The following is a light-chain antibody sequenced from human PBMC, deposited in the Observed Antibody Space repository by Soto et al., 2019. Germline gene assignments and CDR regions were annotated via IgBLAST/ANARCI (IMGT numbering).Light chain of an antibody. CDR3: RSYAASNSYV. J-gene: IGLJ1*01. Sequence: QSVLTQPPSASGSPGQSVTISCTGTKSDIGGFNFVSWYHHHPGKAPRLIIFEVVQRPSGVSHRFSGSKSGNTASLTVSGLQAEDEADYSCRSYAASNSYVFGSGTKVTVL. CDR1: KSDIGGFNF. CDR2: EVV. V-gene: IGLV2-8*01.